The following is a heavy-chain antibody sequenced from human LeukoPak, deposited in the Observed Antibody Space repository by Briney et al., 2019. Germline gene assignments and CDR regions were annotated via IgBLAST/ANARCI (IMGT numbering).Heavy chain of an antibody. V-gene: IGHV3-30*04. CDR3: AGGDRGREAGNNWFNP. J-gene: IGHJ5*02. CDR2: ISYDGSNK. Sequence: GGSLRLSCAASGFTFNSYATHWVRHAPGKGLEWVSVISYDGSNKYYADSVKGRFTISRDNSKNTLYLQMNSLRVEDTAFYYCAGGDRGREAGNNWFNPWGQGTLVTVSS. CDR1: GFTFNSYA. D-gene: IGHD1-26*01.